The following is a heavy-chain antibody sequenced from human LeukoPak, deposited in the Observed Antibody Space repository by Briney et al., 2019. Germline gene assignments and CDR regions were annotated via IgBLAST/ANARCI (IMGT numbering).Heavy chain of an antibody. CDR3: ARGTGSCSGGSCYSGFFYYFDY. CDR2: TSNKANSYTT. V-gene: IGHV3-72*01. D-gene: IGHD2-15*01. CDR1: GFTFSDHY. Sequence: GALRLSCAASGFTFSDHYMDWVRQAPGKGLEWVGRTSNKANSYTTEYAASVKGRFTISRDDSKNSLYLQMNSLKTEDTATYYCARGTGSCSGGSCYSGFFYYFDYWGQGTLVTVSS. J-gene: IGHJ4*02.